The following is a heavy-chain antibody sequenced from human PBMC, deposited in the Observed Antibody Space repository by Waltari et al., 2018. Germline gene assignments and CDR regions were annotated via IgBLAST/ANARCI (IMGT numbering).Heavy chain of an antibody. J-gene: IGHJ6*02. Sequence: QVQLVQSGAEVKKPGASVKVSCKASGYTFTSYYMHWVRQAPGQGLEWMGIINPSGGSTSYAQKFQGRVTMTSDTSTSTVYMELSSLRSEDTAVYYCARDRRYCSGGSCYYYGMDVWGQGTTVTVSS. CDR3: ARDRRYCSGGSCYYYGMDV. D-gene: IGHD2-15*01. V-gene: IGHV1-46*01. CDR2: INPSGGST. CDR1: GYTFTSYY.